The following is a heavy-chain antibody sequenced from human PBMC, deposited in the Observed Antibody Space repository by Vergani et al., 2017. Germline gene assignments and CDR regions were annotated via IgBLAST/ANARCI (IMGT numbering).Heavy chain of an antibody. CDR1: GFTFGYYA. V-gene: IGHV3-49*05. J-gene: IGHJ1*01. Sequence: EVQMVESGGGLVKPGGSLRLSCTASGFTFGYYAMDWFRQAPGQGLEWVGGIRSKAYGQATIYAASVKGRFTISRDDSKSIAYLQMNNLQTEDTAVYYCTTDLGYYDSSGYYYVNWAEYFQHWGQGTLVTVSS. D-gene: IGHD3-22*01. CDR3: TTDLGYYDSSGYYYVNWAEYFQH. CDR2: IRSKAYGQAT.